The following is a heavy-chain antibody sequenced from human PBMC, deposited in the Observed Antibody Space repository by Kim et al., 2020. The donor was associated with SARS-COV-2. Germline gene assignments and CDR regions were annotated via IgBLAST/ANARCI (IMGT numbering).Heavy chain of an antibody. CDR3: ARHAAITRLGADWFDP. CDR1: GGSISSSSYY. D-gene: IGHD3-10*01. CDR2: IYYSGST. Sequence: SETLSLTCTVSGGSISSSSYYWGWIRQPPGKGLEWIGSIYYSGSTYYNPSLKSRVTISVDTSKNQFSLKLSSVTAADTAVYYCARHAAITRLGADWFDPWGHGTLVTVSS. J-gene: IGHJ5*02. V-gene: IGHV4-39*01.